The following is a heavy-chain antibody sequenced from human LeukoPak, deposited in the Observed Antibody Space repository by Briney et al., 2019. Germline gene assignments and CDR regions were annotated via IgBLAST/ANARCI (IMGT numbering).Heavy chain of an antibody. CDR1: GFTFSSYG. D-gene: IGHD6-6*01. Sequence: GGSLRLSCAASGFTFSSYGMHWVRQAPGKGLEWVAVISYDGSNKYYADSVKGRFTISRDNSKNTLYLQMNSLRAEDTAVYYCAKSGVAARPKYYFDYWGQGTLVTVSS. CDR3: AKSGVAARPKYYFDY. CDR2: ISYDGSNK. V-gene: IGHV3-30*18. J-gene: IGHJ4*02.